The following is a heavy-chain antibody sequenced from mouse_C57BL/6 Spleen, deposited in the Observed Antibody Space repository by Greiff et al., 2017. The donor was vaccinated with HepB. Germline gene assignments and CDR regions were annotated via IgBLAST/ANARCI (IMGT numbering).Heavy chain of an antibody. CDR3: ARRGGSSPLWYFDV. J-gene: IGHJ1*03. V-gene: IGHV1-52*01. CDR2: IDPSDSET. D-gene: IGHD1-1*01. Sequence: VQLQQPGAELVRPGSSVKLSCKASGYTFTSYWMHWVKQRPIQGLEWIGNIDPSDSETHYNQKFKDKATLTVDKSSSTAYMQLSSLTSEDSAVYYCARRGGSSPLWYFDVWGTGTTVTVSS. CDR1: GYTFTSYW.